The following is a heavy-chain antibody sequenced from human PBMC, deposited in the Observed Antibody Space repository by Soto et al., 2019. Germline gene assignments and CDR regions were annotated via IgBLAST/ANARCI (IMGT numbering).Heavy chain of an antibody. J-gene: IGHJ5*02. CDR3: ARTGYSSGWYWFDP. CDR1: GGSISSYY. V-gene: IGHV4-59*08. CDR2: IYYSGST. D-gene: IGHD6-19*01. Sequence: SETLSLTCTVSGGSISSYYWSWIRQPPGKGLEWIGYIYYSGSTNYNPSLKSRVTISVDTSKNQFSLKLSSVTAADTAVYYCARTGYSSGWYWFDPWGQGTLVTVSS.